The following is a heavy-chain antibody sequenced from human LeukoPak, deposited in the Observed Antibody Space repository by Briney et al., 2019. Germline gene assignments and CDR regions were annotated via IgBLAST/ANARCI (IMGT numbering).Heavy chain of an antibody. V-gene: IGHV3-33*08. D-gene: IGHD3-22*01. Sequence: GGSLRLSCAASGFTFSNYGMHWVRQAPGNGLEWVAVIWYDGSNKYYADSVKGRFTISRDNSKNTVYLQMNSLRAEDTALYYCARWYYYDSSGCPDYWGQGTLVTVSS. J-gene: IGHJ4*02. CDR2: IWYDGSNK. CDR3: ARWYYYDSSGCPDY. CDR1: GFTFSNYG.